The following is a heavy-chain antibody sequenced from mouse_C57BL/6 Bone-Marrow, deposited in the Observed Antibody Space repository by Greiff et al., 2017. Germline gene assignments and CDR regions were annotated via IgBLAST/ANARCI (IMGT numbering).Heavy chain of an antibody. V-gene: IGHV14-4*01. J-gene: IGHJ4*01. CDR2: IDPENGDT. D-gene: IGHD2-4*01. CDR1: GFNIKDDY. Sequence: VQLQQSGAELVRPGASVKLSCTASGFNIKDDYMHWVKQRPEQGLEWIGWIDPENGDTEYASKFPGKATITADTSSNTAYLQLSSLTSEDTAVYCCTTDDYDIRYAMDYWGQGTSVTVSS. CDR3: TTDDYDIRYAMDY.